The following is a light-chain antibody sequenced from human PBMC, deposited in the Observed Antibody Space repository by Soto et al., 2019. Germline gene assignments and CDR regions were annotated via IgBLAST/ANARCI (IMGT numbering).Light chain of an antibody. CDR2: GSS. Sequence: EIVMTQSPATLSVSPGERVTLSCRASQSFSSNLAWYHQKPDQAPRPLVYGSSSRATGIPARFSGSGAGTEFTLTISSLQSEDSAVYYYQHYNNWPRTFGQGNKVEIK. CDR3: QHYNNWPRT. V-gene: IGKV3-15*01. CDR1: QSFSSN. J-gene: IGKJ1*01.